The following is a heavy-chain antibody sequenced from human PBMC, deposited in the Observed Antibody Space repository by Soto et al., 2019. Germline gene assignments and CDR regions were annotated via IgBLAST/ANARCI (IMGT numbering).Heavy chain of an antibody. CDR1: GYTFTGYY. D-gene: IGHD6-6*01. V-gene: IGHV1-2*04. CDR2: INPNSGGT. CDR3: ARGATYSSSYYYYYYGMDV. J-gene: IGHJ6*02. Sequence: QVQLVQSGAEVKKPGASVKVSCKASGYTFTGYYMHWVRQAPGQGLEWMGWINPNSGGTNYAQEFQGWVTMTRDTSISTAYMELSRLRSDDTAVYYCARGATYSSSYYYYYYGMDVWGQGTTVTVSS.